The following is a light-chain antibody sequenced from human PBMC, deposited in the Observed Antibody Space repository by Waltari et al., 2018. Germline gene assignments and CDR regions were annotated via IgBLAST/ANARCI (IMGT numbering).Light chain of an antibody. CDR2: WAS. CDR1: QSVLYNSNDKNY. V-gene: IGKV4-1*01. J-gene: IGKJ1*01. CDR3: QQYYSRRT. Sequence: DIVMTESPEFLPVSLRERATITCKSSQSVLYNSNDKNYLAWYQQTPAQPAKLLIYWASTRQSGVPDRFRSSGSGTDFTRTINSLQAEDVAVYYCQQYYSRRTFGRGTRVEIK.